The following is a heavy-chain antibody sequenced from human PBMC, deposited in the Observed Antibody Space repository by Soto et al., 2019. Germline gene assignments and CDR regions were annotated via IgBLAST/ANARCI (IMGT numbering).Heavy chain of an antibody. CDR3: ARGSGWRILDY. Sequence: SETLSLSCTVSGGSISSYYWSWIRQPPGKGLEWIGYIYYSGSTNYNPSLKSRVTISVDTSKNQFSLKLSSVTAADTAVYYCARGSGWRILDYWGQGTLVTVSS. D-gene: IGHD6-19*01. J-gene: IGHJ4*02. CDR1: GGSISSYY. V-gene: IGHV4-59*01. CDR2: IYYSGST.